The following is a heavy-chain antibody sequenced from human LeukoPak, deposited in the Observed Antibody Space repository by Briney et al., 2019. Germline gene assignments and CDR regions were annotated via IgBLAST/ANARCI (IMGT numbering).Heavy chain of an antibody. D-gene: IGHD3-22*01. CDR3: ARLTDSSGIIPDAFDI. Sequence: GESLKISCQGSRYNFTSYWIAWVRPIPCKGLEWMGIIYPGDSDNRYSPSFKVQVTISAHKSISTAYLQWSSLKASDTAMYYCARLTDSSGIIPDAFDIWGQGTMVTVSS. J-gene: IGHJ3*02. V-gene: IGHV5-51*01. CDR2: IYPGDSDN. CDR1: RYNFTSYW.